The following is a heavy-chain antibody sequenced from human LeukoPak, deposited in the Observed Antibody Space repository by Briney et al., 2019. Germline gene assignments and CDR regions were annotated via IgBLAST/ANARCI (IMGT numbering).Heavy chain of an antibody. V-gene: IGHV4-39*07. D-gene: IGHD6-19*01. CDR1: GASFSSSSYY. J-gene: IGHJ4*02. Sequence: SETLSLTCTVSGASFSSSSYYWVWVRQPPGKGLEWIGGINYSGTTYYRPSLKSRVTISVDTSKNQFSPNQISVTAADTAVYYCARLSTAVAGNLFDYWGQGTLVTVSS. CDR3: ARLSTAVAGNLFDY. CDR2: INYSGTT.